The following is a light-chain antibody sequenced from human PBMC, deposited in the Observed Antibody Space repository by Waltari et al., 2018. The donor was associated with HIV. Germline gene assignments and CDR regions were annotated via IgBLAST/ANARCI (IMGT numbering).Light chain of an antibody. CDR3: CSYAGGYTLV. J-gene: IGLJ3*02. CDR1: SSDVGRYNY. V-gene: IGLV2-11*01. CDR2: DVT. Sequence: QSALTQPRSVSASPGQSVTISCTGTSSDVGRYNYVSWYQQHPGKAPKPMIYDVTKRPSGVPDRFSGSKSGNTASLTISGLQAEDEADYFCCSYAGGYTLVFGGGTKLTVL.